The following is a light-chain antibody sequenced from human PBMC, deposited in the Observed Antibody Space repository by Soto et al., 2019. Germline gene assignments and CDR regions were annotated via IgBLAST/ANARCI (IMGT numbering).Light chain of an antibody. CDR1: QAIGNY. CDR2: GAT. J-gene: IGKJ4*01. Sequence: DIQMTQSPSSLSASVGDRVTITCRASQAIGNYLNWYQQKPGKAPNLLIFGATTLQSGVPSRFSGSGYGTNFTLIISVLQPEDFAIYYCQQSFSTPPTFGGGTKVEIK. V-gene: IGKV1-39*01. CDR3: QQSFSTPPT.